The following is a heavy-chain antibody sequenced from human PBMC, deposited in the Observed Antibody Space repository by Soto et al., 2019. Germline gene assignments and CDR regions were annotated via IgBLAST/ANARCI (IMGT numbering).Heavy chain of an antibody. D-gene: IGHD6-13*01. V-gene: IGHV6-1*01. CDR2: TYYRSKWYN. Sequence: SQTLSLTCAISGDSVSSNSAAWNWIRQSPSRGLEWLGRTYYRSKWYNDYAVSVKSRITINPDTSKNQFSLQLNSVTPEDTAVYYCASSGAYSSSWYRYYYYGMDVWGQGTTVTV. CDR3: ASSGAYSSSWYRYYYYGMDV. J-gene: IGHJ6*02. CDR1: GDSVSSNSAA.